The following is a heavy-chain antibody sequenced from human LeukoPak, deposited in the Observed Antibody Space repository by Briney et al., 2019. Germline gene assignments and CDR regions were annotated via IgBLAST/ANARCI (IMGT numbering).Heavy chain of an antibody. J-gene: IGHJ3*02. CDR2: INPNSGGT. CDR1: GYTFTGYY. Sequence: ASVKVSCKASGYTFTGYYMHWVRQAPGQGLEWMGWINPNSGGTNYAQKFQGRVTMTRDTSISTAYMELSRLRSDDTAVYYCASGNCTNGVCYAFDIWGQGTMVTVSS. V-gene: IGHV1-2*02. CDR3: ASGNCTNGVCYAFDI. D-gene: IGHD2-8*01.